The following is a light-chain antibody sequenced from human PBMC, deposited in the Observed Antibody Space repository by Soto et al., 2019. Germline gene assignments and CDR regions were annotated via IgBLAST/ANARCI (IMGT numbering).Light chain of an antibody. Sequence: QSALTQPASVSGSPGQSITISCTGTSSDVGGYNYVSWYQRHPGKVPKLMIYDVSNRPSGVSNRFSGSKSGNTASLTISGLQAEDEADYYCSSYTSSSTVVFGGGTQLTVL. V-gene: IGLV2-14*01. J-gene: IGLJ2*01. CDR3: SSYTSSSTVV. CDR1: SSDVGGYNY. CDR2: DVS.